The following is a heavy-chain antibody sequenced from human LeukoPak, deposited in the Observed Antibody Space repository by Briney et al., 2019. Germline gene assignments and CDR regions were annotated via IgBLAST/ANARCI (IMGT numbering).Heavy chain of an antibody. CDR1: GYTFTSYD. Sequence: ASVKVSCKASGYTFTSYDINWVRQATGQGLEWMGWMNPNSGNTGYAQKFQGRVTMTRNTSISTAYMELSSLRSEDTAVYYCAAGMGSQSGFDYWGQGTLVTVSS. CDR2: MNPNSGNT. J-gene: IGHJ4*02. CDR3: AAGMGSQSGFDY. V-gene: IGHV1-8*01. D-gene: IGHD1-26*01.